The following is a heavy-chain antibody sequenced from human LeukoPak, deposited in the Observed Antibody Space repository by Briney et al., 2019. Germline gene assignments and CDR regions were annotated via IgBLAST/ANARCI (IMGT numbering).Heavy chain of an antibody. CDR2: IKQDGSEK. D-gene: IGHD6-25*01. V-gene: IGHV3-7*03. CDR1: GFSFNNYR. CDR3: VRGPHIAATPY. J-gene: IGHJ4*02. Sequence: GGSLRLSCVASGFSFNNYRMTWVRQAPGKGLEWVANIKQDGSEKQYVDSVKGRFAISRDNAKKSLCLQINTLRAEDTAVYYCVRGPHIAATPYWGQGTLVTVSS.